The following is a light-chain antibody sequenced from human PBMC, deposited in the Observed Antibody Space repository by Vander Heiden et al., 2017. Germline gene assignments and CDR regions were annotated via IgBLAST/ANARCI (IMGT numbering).Light chain of an antibody. V-gene: IGKV4-1*01. CDR1: QSVLYSSAYKNY. J-gene: IGKJ4*01. CDR2: WAS. CDR3: QQYYSTPLT. Sequence: DIVMTQSPDSLAVSLGERATINRKSSQSVLYSSAYKNYLAWYQQKPGQPPKLLLYWASTRESGVPDRFSGSGSGTDFTLTIRSLQAEDVAVYYCQQYYSTPLTFGGGTKVEIK.